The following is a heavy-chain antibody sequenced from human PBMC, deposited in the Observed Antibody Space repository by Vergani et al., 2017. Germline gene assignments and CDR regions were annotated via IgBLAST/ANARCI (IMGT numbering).Heavy chain of an antibody. CDR3: ARGKDFWSGYYHYNWFDP. CDR2: SNHSGST. Sequence: QVQLQQWGAGLLKPSETLSLTCAVYGGSFSGYYWSWIRQPPGKGLEWIGESNHSGSTNYNPSLKSRVTISVDTSKNQFSLELSSVTAADTAVYYCARGKDFWSGYYHYNWFDPWGQGTLVTVSS. D-gene: IGHD3-3*01. J-gene: IGHJ5*02. V-gene: IGHV4-34*01. CDR1: GGSFSGYY.